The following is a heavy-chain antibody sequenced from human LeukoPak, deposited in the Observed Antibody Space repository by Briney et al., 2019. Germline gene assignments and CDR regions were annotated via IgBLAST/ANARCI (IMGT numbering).Heavy chain of an antibody. CDR2: INWNGGST. V-gene: IGHV3-20*04. D-gene: IGHD6-6*01. Sequence: GGSLRLSCAASRFTFSSYSMNWVRQAPGKGLEWVSGINWNGGSTGYADSVKGRFTISRDNAKNSLYLQMNSLRAEDTALYYCARVQLVDYYYYSYMDVWGKGTTVTVSS. CDR1: RFTFSSYS. J-gene: IGHJ6*03. CDR3: ARVQLVDYYYYSYMDV.